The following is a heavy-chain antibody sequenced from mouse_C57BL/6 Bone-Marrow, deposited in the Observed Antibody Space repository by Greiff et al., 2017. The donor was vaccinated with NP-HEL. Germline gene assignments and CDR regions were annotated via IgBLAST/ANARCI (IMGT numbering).Heavy chain of an antibody. CDR3: AREDWEPYFDY. Sequence: QVQLKESGAELVRPGASVKLSCKASGYTFTDYYINWVKQRPGQGLEWIARIYPGSGNTYYNEKFKGKATLTAEKSSSTAYMQLSSLTSEDSAVYFCAREDWEPYFDYWGQGTTLTVSS. V-gene: IGHV1-76*01. CDR2: IYPGSGNT. CDR1: GYTFTDYY. D-gene: IGHD4-1*01. J-gene: IGHJ2*01.